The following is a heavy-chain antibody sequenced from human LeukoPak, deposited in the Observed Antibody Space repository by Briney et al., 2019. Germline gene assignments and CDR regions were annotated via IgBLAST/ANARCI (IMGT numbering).Heavy chain of an antibody. Sequence: PSETLSLTCAVYGGSLSGYYWSWIRQPPGKGLEWIGEINHSGSTNYNPSLKSRVTISVDTSKNQFSLKLSSVTAADTAVYYCARTGLGGAFDIWGQGTMVTVSS. V-gene: IGHV4-34*01. J-gene: IGHJ3*02. D-gene: IGHD3-16*01. CDR3: ARTGLGGAFDI. CDR1: GGSLSGYY. CDR2: INHSGST.